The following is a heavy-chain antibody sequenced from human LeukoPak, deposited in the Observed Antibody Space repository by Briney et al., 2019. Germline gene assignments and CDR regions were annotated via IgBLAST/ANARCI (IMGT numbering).Heavy chain of an antibody. Sequence: PSETLSLTCTVSGGSISSGSYYWRWIRQPAGKGLEWIGRIYTSGSTNYNPSLKSRVTISVDTSKNQFSLKLSSVTAADTAVYYCARGRETWWLGYYMDVWGKGTTVTVSS. CDR1: GGSISSGSYY. V-gene: IGHV4-61*02. CDR2: IYTSGST. D-gene: IGHD6-19*01. J-gene: IGHJ6*03. CDR3: ARGRETWWLGYYMDV.